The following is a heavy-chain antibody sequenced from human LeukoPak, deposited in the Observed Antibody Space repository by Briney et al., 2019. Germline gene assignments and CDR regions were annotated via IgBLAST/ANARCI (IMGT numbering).Heavy chain of an antibody. V-gene: IGHV3-33*08. CDR3: AREYSSGCFDY. D-gene: IGHD6-19*01. J-gene: IGHJ4*02. Sequence: GGSLRLSCAASGFTFTSYGMHWVRQAPGKGLEWVAVIWYDGSNKYYADSVKGRFTISRDNSKNTLYLQMNSLRAEDTAVYYCAREYSSGCFDYWGQGTLVTVSS. CDR2: IWYDGSNK. CDR1: GFTFTSYG.